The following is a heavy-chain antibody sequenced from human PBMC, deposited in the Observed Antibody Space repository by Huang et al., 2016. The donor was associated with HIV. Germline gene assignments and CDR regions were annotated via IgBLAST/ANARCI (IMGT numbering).Heavy chain of an antibody. CDR3: ARDEGLLRSLDI. Sequence: QVQLLESGPGLVKPSETLSLTCTVSGGSIRSKNWSWIRQPAGKGLGWIGRICTRGNTNYKPSLKSRSTISGDTSKNQVFLNLTSVTAADSAVYFCARDEGLLRSLDIWGRGRMVTVSS. J-gene: IGHJ3*02. V-gene: IGHV4-4*07. CDR1: GGSIRSKN. D-gene: IGHD3-3*01. CDR2: ICTRGNT.